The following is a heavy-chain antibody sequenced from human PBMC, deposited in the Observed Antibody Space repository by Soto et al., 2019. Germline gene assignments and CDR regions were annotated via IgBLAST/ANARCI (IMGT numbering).Heavy chain of an antibody. CDR2: IYPGDSEI. V-gene: IGHV5-51*01. J-gene: IGHJ6*02. Sequence: GESLKISCKASGYSFTSYWIGWVRQMPGKGLEWMGIIYPGDSEIRYSPSFQGQVTMSADKSISTAYLQWNSLKASDTAMYYCARQLTYYDFWSGYGMDVWGQGTTVTVS. CDR3: ARQLTYYDFWSGYGMDV. D-gene: IGHD3-3*01. CDR1: GYSFTSYW.